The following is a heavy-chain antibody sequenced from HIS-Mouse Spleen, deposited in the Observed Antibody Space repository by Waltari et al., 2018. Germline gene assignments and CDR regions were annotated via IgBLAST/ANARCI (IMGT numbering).Heavy chain of an antibody. CDR3: AREIPYSSSWYDWYFDL. J-gene: IGHJ2*01. Sequence: QLQLQESGPGLVKPSETLSLTCTDSGCPLRSSSYYWGWIRQPPGKGLEWIGSIYYSGSTYYNPSLKSRVTISVDTSKNQFSLKLSSVTAADTAVYYCAREIPYSSSWYDWYFDLWGRGTLVTVSS. V-gene: IGHV4-39*07. CDR2: IYYSGST. D-gene: IGHD6-13*01. CDR1: GCPLRSSSYY.